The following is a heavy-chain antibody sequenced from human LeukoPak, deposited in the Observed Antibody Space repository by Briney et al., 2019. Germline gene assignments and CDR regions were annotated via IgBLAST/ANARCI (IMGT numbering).Heavy chain of an antibody. CDR3: VSYGDDYYYGIDV. CDR1: TFTVSSNY. D-gene: IGHD4/OR15-4a*01. Sequence: GGSLRLSCAPSTFTVSSNYISWVRQAPGKGLEWVSVIYSGGSTYYADSVKGRFTISRDNAKNSLYLQMNSLRAEDTAVYYCVSYGDDYYYGIDVWGQGTTVTVSS. CDR2: IYSGGST. V-gene: IGHV3-53*01. J-gene: IGHJ6*02.